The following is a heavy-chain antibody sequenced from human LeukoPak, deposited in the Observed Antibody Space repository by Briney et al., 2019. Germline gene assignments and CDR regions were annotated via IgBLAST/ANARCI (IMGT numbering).Heavy chain of an antibody. V-gene: IGHV3-74*01. CDR1: GFTFSSYW. Sequence: PGGSLRLSCAASGFTFSSYWMHWVRQAPGKGLVWVSRINSDGSSTSYADSVKGRFTISRDNAKNTLYLQMNSLRAEDTAVYYCAREAAIYCGGDCYSLYYYYMDVWGKGTTVTVSS. D-gene: IGHD2-21*01. J-gene: IGHJ6*03. CDR2: INSDGSST. CDR3: AREAAIYCGGDCYSLYYYYMDV.